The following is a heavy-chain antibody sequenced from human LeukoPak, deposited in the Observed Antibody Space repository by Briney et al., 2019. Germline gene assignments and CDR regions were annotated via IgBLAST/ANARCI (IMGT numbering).Heavy chain of an antibody. J-gene: IGHJ4*02. CDR1: GFIVTSSY. D-gene: IGHD6-13*01. Sequence: PGGSLRLSCAASGFIVTSSYMSWVRQAPGKGLEWVSVIYSGGSTYYSDSVKGRFTISTDNSKNTLYLQMNSLRAEDTAMYYCARGGERLAASRYWGQGTLVTVSS. V-gene: IGHV3-66*01. CDR2: IYSGGST. CDR3: ARGGERLAASRY.